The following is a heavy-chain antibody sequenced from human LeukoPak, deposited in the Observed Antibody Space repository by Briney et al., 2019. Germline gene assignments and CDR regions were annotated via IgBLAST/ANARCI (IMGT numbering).Heavy chain of an antibody. V-gene: IGHV3-7*05. CDR3: ARGLPRIGAFFDY. CDR1: GFPFSNYW. Sequence: GGSLGLSCAASGFPFSNYWMRWVRQAPGKGLEWVASIKEDGSQKYYVDSVKGRFTISRDNTKNSLYLQMNFLRAEDTAVYYCARGLPRIGAFFDYWGQGAPVTVSS. CDR2: IKEDGSQK. J-gene: IGHJ4*02.